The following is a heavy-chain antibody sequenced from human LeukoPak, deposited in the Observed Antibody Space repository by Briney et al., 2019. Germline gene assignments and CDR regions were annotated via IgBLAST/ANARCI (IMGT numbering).Heavy chain of an antibody. J-gene: IGHJ6*04. D-gene: IGHD4/OR15-4a*01. CDR2: ICYSGST. V-gene: IGHV4-31*03. Sequence: SETLSLTCTVSGGSISSGGYYWSWIRQHPGKGLEWIGYICYSGSTYYNPSLKSRVTISVDTSKNQFSLKLSSVTAADTAVYYCARQDYGGHYYYGMDVWGKGTTVTVSS. CDR1: GGSISSGGYY. CDR3: ARQDYGGHYYYGMDV.